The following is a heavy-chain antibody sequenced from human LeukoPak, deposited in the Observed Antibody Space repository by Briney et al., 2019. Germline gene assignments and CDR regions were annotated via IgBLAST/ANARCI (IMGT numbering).Heavy chain of an antibody. CDR2: ISAYNGNT. Sequence: ASVKVSCKASGYTFTSYGISWVRQAPGQGLEWMGWISAYNGNTNYAQKLQGRVTMTTDTSTSTAYMELRSLRSDDMAVYYCARDSAYPFGVVIKVWAFDIWGQGTMVTVSS. J-gene: IGHJ3*02. V-gene: IGHV1-18*03. CDR1: GYTFTSYG. CDR3: ARDSAYPFGVVIKVWAFDI. D-gene: IGHD3-3*01.